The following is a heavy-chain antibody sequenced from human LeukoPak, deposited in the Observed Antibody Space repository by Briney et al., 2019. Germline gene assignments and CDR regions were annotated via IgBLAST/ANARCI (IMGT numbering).Heavy chain of an antibody. D-gene: IGHD2-2*01. CDR1: GFTFSSST. CDR2: ISGSGDST. J-gene: IGHJ4*02. V-gene: IGHV3-23*01. CDR3: ARDPLYCGSTSCYGSHFDY. Sequence: GGSLRLSCAASGFTFSSSTMSWVRQAPGKGLEWVSSISGSGDSTWYADSVKGRFTISRDNSKNTLYLQMNSLRAEDTAVYYCARDPLYCGSTSCYGSHFDYWGQGTLVTVSS.